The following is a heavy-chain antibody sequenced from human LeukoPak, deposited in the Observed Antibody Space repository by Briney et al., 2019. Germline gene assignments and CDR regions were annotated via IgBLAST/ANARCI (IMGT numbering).Heavy chain of an antibody. CDR3: ATDLADATYRFDI. CDR1: GGTFSSYA. Sequence: ASVKVSCKASGGTFSSYAISWVRQAPGQGLEWMGWIIPILGIANYAQKFQGRLRVTTDEFTGTAHMELSTLRSEDTTVYYCATDLADATYRFDIWGHGTMVTVSS. V-gene: IGHV1-69*10. J-gene: IGHJ3*02. D-gene: IGHD6-13*01. CDR2: IIPILGIA.